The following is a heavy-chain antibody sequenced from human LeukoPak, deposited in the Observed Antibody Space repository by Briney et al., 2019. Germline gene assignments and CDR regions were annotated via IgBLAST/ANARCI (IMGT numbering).Heavy chain of an antibody. CDR2: ISAYNGNT. D-gene: IGHD3-22*01. CDR1: GYTFTSYG. V-gene: IGHV1-18*01. Sequence: GASVKVSCEASGYTFTSYGISWVRQAPGQGLEWMGWISAYNGNTNYAQKLQGRVTMTTDTSTSTAYMELRSLRSDDTAVYYCARHSHYYDSSGYYPEDYWGQGTLVTVSS. J-gene: IGHJ4*02. CDR3: ARHSHYYDSSGYYPEDY.